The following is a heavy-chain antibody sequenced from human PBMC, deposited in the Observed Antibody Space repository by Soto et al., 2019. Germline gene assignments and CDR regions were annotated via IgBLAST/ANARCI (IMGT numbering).Heavy chain of an antibody. CDR1: GYTFTGYY. V-gene: IGHV1-2*04. CDR2: INPNSGGT. J-gene: IGHJ4*02. D-gene: IGHD6-19*01. CDR3: ARGYSSGWLYFDY. Sequence: ASVKVSCKASGYTFTGYYMHWVRQAPGQGLEWMGWINPNSGGTDYAQKFQGWVTMTRDTSISTAYMELSRLRSDDTAVYYCARGYSSGWLYFDYWGQGTLVTVSS.